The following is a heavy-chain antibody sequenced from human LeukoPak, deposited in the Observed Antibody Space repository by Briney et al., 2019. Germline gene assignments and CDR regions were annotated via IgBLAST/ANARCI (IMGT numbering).Heavy chain of an antibody. D-gene: IGHD3-22*01. V-gene: IGHV3-23*01. J-gene: IGHJ4*02. CDR1: GFTFSSYA. CDR3: ASPPPYDSSGYYYRY. CDR2: ISGSGGST. Sequence: PGGSLRLSCAASGFTFSSYAMSWVRQAPGKGLEWISAISGSGGSTYYADSVKGRFTISRDNSKNTLYLQMNSLRAEDTAVYYCASPPPYDSSGYYYRYWGQGTLVTVSS.